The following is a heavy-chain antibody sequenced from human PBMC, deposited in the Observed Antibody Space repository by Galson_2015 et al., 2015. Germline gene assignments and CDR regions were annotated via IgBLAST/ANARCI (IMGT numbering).Heavy chain of an antibody. CDR3: ASGGYYYGSGKTPRRDY. D-gene: IGHD3-10*01. CDR1: GYTFTSYD. Sequence: SVKVSCKASGYTFTSYDINWVRQATGQGLEWMGWMNPNSGNTGYAQKFQGRVTMTRNTSISTAYMELSSLRSGDTAVYYCASGGYYYGSGKTPRRDYWGQGTLVTVSS. V-gene: IGHV1-8*01. CDR2: MNPNSGNT. J-gene: IGHJ4*02.